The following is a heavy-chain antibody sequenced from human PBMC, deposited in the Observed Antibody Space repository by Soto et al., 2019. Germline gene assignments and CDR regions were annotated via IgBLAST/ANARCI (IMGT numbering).Heavy chain of an antibody. Sequence: EVQLLESGGGLVQPGGSLRLSCAVSGFSFITYGVTWVRQAPGKGLEWVSGVSGGSGVTHYADSVKGRFTITGDNSKNTVYLHMNSLRVEDTAVYYCAQWNGYCDYWGQGTLVTVSS. J-gene: IGHJ4*02. D-gene: IGHD1-1*01. CDR2: VSGGSGVT. CDR3: AQWNGYCDY. V-gene: IGHV3-23*01. CDR1: GFSFITYG.